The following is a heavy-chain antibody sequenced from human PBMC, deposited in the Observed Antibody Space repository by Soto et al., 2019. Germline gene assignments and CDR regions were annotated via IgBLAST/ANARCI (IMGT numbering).Heavy chain of an antibody. CDR2: IYYSGST. D-gene: IGHD2-15*01. CDR1: GGSVSSGSYY. CDR3: ARRMATGGGGAVEG. V-gene: IGHV4-61*01. J-gene: IGHJ3*01. Sequence: SETLSLTCTVSGGSVSSGSYYWSWIRQPPGKGLEWIGYIYYSGSTNYNPSLKSRVSISVVTSKNQFSLKLSSVSAADTAVYYCARRMATGGGGAVEGWGQGSMVTVSS.